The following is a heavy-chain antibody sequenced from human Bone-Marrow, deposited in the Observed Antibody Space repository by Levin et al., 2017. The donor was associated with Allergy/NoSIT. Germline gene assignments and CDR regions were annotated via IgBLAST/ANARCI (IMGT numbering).Heavy chain of an antibody. J-gene: IGHJ5*02. V-gene: IGHV3-66*01. CDR2: IYSAGTT. CDR1: GFTVSNNY. Sequence: GGSLRLSCAASGFTVSNNYMRWVRQAPGKGLEWVSLIYSAGTTYYADSVKGRFTISRDNSKNTLYLQMNSLRAEDTAVYYCARDRTCSGGSCYGSWGQGTLVTVSS. D-gene: IGHD2-15*01. CDR3: ARDRTCSGGSCYGS.